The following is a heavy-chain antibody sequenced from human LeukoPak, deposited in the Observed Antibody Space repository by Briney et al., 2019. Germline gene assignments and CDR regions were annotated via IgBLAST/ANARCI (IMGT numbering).Heavy chain of an antibody. J-gene: IGHJ4*02. V-gene: IGHV1-2*02. Sequence: ASVKVSCKAIGYTFTGYYMHWVRQAPGQGLEWMGWINPNSGGTNYAQKFQGRVTMTRDTSISTAYMELSRLRSDDTAVYYCARERVYYDSSGYLSFFDYWGQGTLVTVSS. CDR3: ARERVYYDSSGYLSFFDY. CDR1: GYTFTGYY. D-gene: IGHD3-22*01. CDR2: INPNSGGT.